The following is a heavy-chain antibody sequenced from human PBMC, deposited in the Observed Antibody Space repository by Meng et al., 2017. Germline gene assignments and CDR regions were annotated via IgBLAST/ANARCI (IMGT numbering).Heavy chain of an antibody. CDR1: GYTFIGFF. V-gene: IGHV1-2*06. CDR3: ARDQGANSLGT. Sequence: QVQLAQSVAEVKMSGVSVMVSFKSSGYTFIGFFMHWVRQAPGQGLEWMGRINPNSGGTNYAQKFQGRVTVTRDTSISTVYMELSRLTSDDTAMYYCARDQGANSLGTWGQGAMVTVSS. D-gene: IGHD4/OR15-4a*01. CDR2: INPNSGGT. J-gene: IGHJ3*01.